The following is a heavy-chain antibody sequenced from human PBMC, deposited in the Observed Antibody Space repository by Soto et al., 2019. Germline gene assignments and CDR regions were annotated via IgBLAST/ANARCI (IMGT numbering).Heavy chain of an antibody. Sequence: VPLVESGGGSVQPGGSLRLSCVASGITFSGFWMNWVRQVPGKGLVWVARVDSAGRGTSYADSVKGRFTISRDNAKNTMSLQMDSLRVDDRAVYYFATVFEHWGQGIPVTVSS. V-gene: IGHV3-74*01. CDR2: VDSAGRGT. J-gene: IGHJ4*02. CDR3: ATVFEH. CDR1: GITFSGFW.